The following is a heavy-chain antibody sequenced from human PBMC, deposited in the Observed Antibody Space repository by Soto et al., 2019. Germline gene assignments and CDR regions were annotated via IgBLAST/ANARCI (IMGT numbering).Heavy chain of an antibody. J-gene: IGHJ6*02. D-gene: IGHD1-26*01. CDR2: LDNDGTNT. V-gene: IGHV3-74*01. Sequence: GGSLRLSCAASGFTFSTYWMHWVRQAPGKGLVWVSRLDNDGTNTRYADSVKGRSTVSRDNGKNTVYLQMDSLRAEDTAVYYCAKAEHPAPRYYYGMDVWGQGTTVTAP. CDR1: GFTFSTYW. CDR3: AKAEHPAPRYYYGMDV.